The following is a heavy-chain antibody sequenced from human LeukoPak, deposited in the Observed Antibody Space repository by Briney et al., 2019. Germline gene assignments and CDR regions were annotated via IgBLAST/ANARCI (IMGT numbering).Heavy chain of an antibody. J-gene: IGHJ5*02. Sequence: SETLSLTCAVYGGSFSGYYWSWIRQPPGKGLEWIGSIYCSGSTYYNPSLKSRVTISVDTSKNQFSLKLSSVTAADTAVYYCAREGYYDSSGYEVRFDPWGQGTLVTVSS. CDR1: GGSFSGYY. CDR2: IYCSGST. V-gene: IGHV4-34*01. D-gene: IGHD3-22*01. CDR3: AREGYYDSSGYEVRFDP.